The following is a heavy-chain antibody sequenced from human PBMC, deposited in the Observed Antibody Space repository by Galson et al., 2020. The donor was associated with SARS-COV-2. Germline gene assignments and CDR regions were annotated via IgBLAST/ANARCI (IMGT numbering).Heavy chain of an antibody. D-gene: IGHD3-3*01. CDR1: GGSFSGYY. V-gene: IGHV4-34*01. Sequence: SQTLSLTCAVYGGSFSGYYWSWIRQPPGKGLEWIGEINHSGSTNYNPSLKSRVTISVDTSKNQFSLKLSSVTAADTAVYYCARGWALYDFLVAVAFDIWGQGTMVTVSS. CDR2: INHSGST. CDR3: ARGWALYDFLVAVAFDI. J-gene: IGHJ3*02.